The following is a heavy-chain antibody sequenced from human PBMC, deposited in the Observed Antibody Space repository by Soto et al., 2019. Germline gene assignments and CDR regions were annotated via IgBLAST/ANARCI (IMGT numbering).Heavy chain of an antibody. CDR1: GGSISSYY. CDR2: IYYSGST. D-gene: IGHD3-22*01. J-gene: IGHJ4*02. V-gene: IGHV4-59*01. Sequence: SETLSLTCTVSGGSISSYYWSWIRQPPGKGLEWVGYIYYSGSTNYNPSLKSRVTISVDTSKNQFSLKLSSVTAADTAVYYCASIYYDSSAIDYWGQGTLVTVSS. CDR3: ASIYYDSSAIDY.